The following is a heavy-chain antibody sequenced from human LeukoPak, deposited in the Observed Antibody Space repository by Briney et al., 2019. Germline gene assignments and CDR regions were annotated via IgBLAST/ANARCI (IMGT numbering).Heavy chain of an antibody. J-gene: IGHJ6*03. Sequence: PSETLSLTCTVSGGSISSYYWSWIRQPPGKGLEWIGYIYYSGSTNYNPSLKSRATISVDTSKNQFSLKLSSVTAADTAVYYCARSDYYYMDVWGKGNTVTVSS. V-gene: IGHV4-59*01. CDR3: ARSDYYYMDV. CDR1: GGSISSYY. CDR2: IYYSGST.